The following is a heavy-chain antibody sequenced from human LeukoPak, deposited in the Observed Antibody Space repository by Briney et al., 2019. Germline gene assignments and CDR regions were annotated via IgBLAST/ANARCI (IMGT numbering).Heavy chain of an antibody. J-gene: IGHJ3*02. D-gene: IGHD6-13*01. CDR1: GGTFSSYA. CDR3: ARVTQAAYAFDI. Sequence: GASVKVSCKASGGTFSSYAISWVRQAPGQGLEWMGGIIPIFGTANYAQKFQGRVTITTDESTSTAYMELSSLRSEDTAVYYCARVTQAAYAFDIWGQGTMVTVSS. CDR2: IIPIFGTA. V-gene: IGHV1-69*05.